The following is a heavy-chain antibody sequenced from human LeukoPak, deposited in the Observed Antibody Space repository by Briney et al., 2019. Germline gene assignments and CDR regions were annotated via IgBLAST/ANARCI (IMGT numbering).Heavy chain of an antibody. CDR2: IIHNGSR. CDR3: VRGFCRGDSCYSAEYFQH. D-gene: IGHD2-15*01. CDR1: GDSFSGCY. J-gene: IGHJ1*01. V-gene: IGHV4-34*01. Sequence: SETLSLTCDVYGDSFSGCYWTWICNPPPPGQERIGEIIHNGSRSVNPSLESRVTISVDTSKNRFSLKLTSVTAADTSVYYCVRGFCRGDSCYSAEYFQHWGQGTLVTVSS.